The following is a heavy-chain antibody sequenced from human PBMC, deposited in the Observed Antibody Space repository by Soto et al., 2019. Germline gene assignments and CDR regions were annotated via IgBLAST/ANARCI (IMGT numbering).Heavy chain of an antibody. CDR3: ERALFTGHKLVIPWFDV. CDR1: GFPFSAYD. D-gene: IGHD3-9*01. Sequence: PGGSLRLSCTVSGFPFSAYDMNWGRQVPGKGPDWSSSITSKTVQIYYADSVKGRFTISIDNAKNSLYLQINRLGAEDTAVYFFERALFTGHKLVIPWFDVWGQGTMVTVSS. J-gene: IGHJ5*02. V-gene: IGHV3-21*06. CDR2: ITSKTVQI.